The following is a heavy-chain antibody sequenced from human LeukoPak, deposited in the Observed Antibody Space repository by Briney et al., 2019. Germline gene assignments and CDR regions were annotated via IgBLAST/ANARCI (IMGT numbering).Heavy chain of an antibody. J-gene: IGHJ6*02. CDR3: ARGTVAGSYYYYGMDV. CDR1: GGSISSYY. D-gene: IGHD6-19*01. V-gene: IGHV4-59*01. CDR2: IYYSGST. Sequence: PSETLSLTCTVSGGSISSYYWSWIRQPPGKGLEWIGYIYYSGSTNYNPSLKSRVTISVDTSKNQSSLKLSSVTAADTAVYYCARGTVAGSYYYYGMDVWGQGTTVTVSS.